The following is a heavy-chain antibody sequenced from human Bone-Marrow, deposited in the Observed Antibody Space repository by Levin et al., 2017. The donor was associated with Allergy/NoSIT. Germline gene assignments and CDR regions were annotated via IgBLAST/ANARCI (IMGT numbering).Heavy chain of an antibody. D-gene: IGHD1-26*01. CDR3: ARDLGSLHPQHCDY. CDR1: GFTFNTYA. Sequence: LSLTCAASGFTFNTYAMHWVRQAPGKGLEWVTMISYDGKKKYYADSVKGRFTVSRDNSKTTVYLQMNSLRTEDTAVYYCARDLGSLHPQHCDYWGQGTLATVSS. CDR2: ISYDGKKK. V-gene: IGHV3-30*04. J-gene: IGHJ4*02.